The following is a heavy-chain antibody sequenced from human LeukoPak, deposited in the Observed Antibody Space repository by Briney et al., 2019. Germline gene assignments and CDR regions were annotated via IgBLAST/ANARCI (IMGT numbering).Heavy chain of an antibody. J-gene: IGHJ4*02. CDR3: AREGRHDFWSGYYPYFDY. Sequence: GGSLRLSCAASGFTFSSYSMNWVRQAPGKGLEWVAFIRYDGSNKYYADSVKGRFTISRDNAKNSLYLQMNSLRAEDTALYYCAREGRHDFWSGYYPYFDYWGQGTLVTVSS. CDR2: IRYDGSNK. D-gene: IGHD3-3*01. V-gene: IGHV3-30*02. CDR1: GFTFSSYS.